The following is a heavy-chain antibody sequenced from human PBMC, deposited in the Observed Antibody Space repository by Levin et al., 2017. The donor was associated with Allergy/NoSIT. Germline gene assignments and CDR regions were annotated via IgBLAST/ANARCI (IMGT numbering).Heavy chain of an antibody. D-gene: IGHD1-1*01. Sequence: ASVKVSCKASGYTFTDYYINWVRLAPGQGPEWMGRINPNSGGTDFPQKFQGRVTMTRDTSISTAYMELSGLTSDDAAVYYCATAGTNKVGLDHWGQGTLVTVSS. V-gene: IGHV1-2*06. CDR3: ATAGTNKVGLDH. CDR2: INPNSGGT. J-gene: IGHJ4*02. CDR1: GYTFTDYY.